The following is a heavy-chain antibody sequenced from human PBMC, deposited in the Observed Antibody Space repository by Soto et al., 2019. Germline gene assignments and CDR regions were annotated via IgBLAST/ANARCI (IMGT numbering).Heavy chain of an antibody. V-gene: IGHV3-23*01. J-gene: IGHJ3*01. CDR3: RLPADAFDF. CDR1: GFTFSNYV. CDR2: ISGTGSST. Sequence: EVQLLESGGGLVQPGGSLRLSCAATGFTFSNYVISWVRQAPGKGLQWVSAISGTGSSTYYADSVKGRFTISRDNSKNTLYLQMNSLRAEDTAVYYCRLPADAFDFWGQGTLVTVS.